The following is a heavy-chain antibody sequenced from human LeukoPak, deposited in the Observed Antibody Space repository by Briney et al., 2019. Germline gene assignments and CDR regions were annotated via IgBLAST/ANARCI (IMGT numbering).Heavy chain of an antibody. CDR3: ARDLNYYDSSGYLI. Sequence: SQTLSLTCTVSGGSISSGSYYWSWIRQPAGKELEWIGRIYTTGSTNYSPSLKSRVTISADTSKNQFSLKLSSVTAADTAVYYCARDLNYYDSSGYLIWGQGTMVTVSS. CDR1: GGSISSGSYY. V-gene: IGHV4-61*02. CDR2: IYTTGST. D-gene: IGHD3-22*01. J-gene: IGHJ3*02.